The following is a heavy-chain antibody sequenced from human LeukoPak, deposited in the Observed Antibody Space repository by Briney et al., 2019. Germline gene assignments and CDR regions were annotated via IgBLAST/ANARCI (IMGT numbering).Heavy chain of an antibody. CDR1: GASISTSGYY. Sequence: PETLSLTCTVSGASISTSGYYWGWIRQPPGKGLEWIGSVYYGGGNFYSPSLNSRVTISVDTSKNQFSLRLSSVTAADTAVYYCAKYQTSTMNDYWGQGTLVTVSS. CDR2: VYYGGGN. V-gene: IGHV4-39*01. D-gene: IGHD2-2*01. CDR3: AKYQTSTMNDY. J-gene: IGHJ4*02.